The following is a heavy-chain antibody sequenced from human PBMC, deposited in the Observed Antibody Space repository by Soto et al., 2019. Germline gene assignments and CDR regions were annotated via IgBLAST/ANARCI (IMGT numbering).Heavy chain of an antibody. CDR2: IIAYNGNT. V-gene: IGHV1-18*01. CDR3: ARMEGNSGSYYLT. Sequence: ASVKVSCKASCDTFTSCGISWVRQSPGQGLEWMGWIIAYNGNTNYAQKLQGRVTMTTDTSTSTAYMELRSLRSDDTAVYSCARMEGNSGSYYLTWGQGTLVTVYS. D-gene: IGHD1-26*01. CDR1: CDTFTSCG. J-gene: IGHJ4*02.